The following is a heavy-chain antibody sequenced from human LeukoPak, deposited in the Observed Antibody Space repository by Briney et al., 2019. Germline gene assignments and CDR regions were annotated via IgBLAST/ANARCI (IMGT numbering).Heavy chain of an antibody. V-gene: IGHV3-30*02. J-gene: IGHJ4*02. D-gene: IGHD3-22*01. CDR3: AKDQFDYYDSSGPDY. Sequence: PGGSLRLSCAASGFTFSSYGMHWVRQAPGKGLEWVAFIRYDGSNKYYADSVKGRFTISRDNSKNTLYLQMNSLRAEDTAVYYCAKDQFDYYDSSGPDYWGQGTLVTVSS. CDR1: GFTFSSYG. CDR2: IRYDGSNK.